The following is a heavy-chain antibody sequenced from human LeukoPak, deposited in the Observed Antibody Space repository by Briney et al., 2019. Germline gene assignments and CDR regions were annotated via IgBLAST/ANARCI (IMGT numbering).Heavy chain of an antibody. Sequence: GASVKVSCKASGGTFSSYAISWVRQAPGQGLEWMGRIIPILGIANYAQKFQGRVTITADKSTSTAYMELSSLRSEDTAVYYCARIYDSSGYYYDAFDIWGQGTMVTVSS. D-gene: IGHD3-22*01. CDR2: IIPILGIA. J-gene: IGHJ3*02. CDR3: ARIYDSSGYYYDAFDI. CDR1: GGTFSSYA. V-gene: IGHV1-69*04.